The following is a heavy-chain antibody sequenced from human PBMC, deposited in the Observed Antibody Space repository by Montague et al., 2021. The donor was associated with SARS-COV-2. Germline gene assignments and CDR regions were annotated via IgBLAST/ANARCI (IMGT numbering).Heavy chain of an antibody. D-gene: IGHD3-9*01. J-gene: IGHJ4*02. Sequence: SETLSLTCSVSGDSITNHYWSWIRQPAGKGLEWVGDVLYNKGTNFNPSLKSRVAISVDTSKNQFSLRLTSVTAADTAFYHCVRHPHYDGLNGPPDFWDQGALVTVSS. CDR3: VRHPHYDGLNGPPDF. V-gene: IGHV4-59*08. CDR1: GDSITNHY. CDR2: VLYNKGT.